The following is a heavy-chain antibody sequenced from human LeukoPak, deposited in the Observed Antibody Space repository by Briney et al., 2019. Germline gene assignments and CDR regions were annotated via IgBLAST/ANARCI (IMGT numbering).Heavy chain of an antibody. CDR2: IWYDGSNK. CDR1: GFTFSSYG. V-gene: IGHV3-33*01. J-gene: IGHJ4*02. Sequence: PGGSLRLSCAASGFTFSSYGMHWVRQAPGKGLAWVAVIWYDGSNKYYADSVKGRFTISRDNSKNTLYLQMNSLRAEDTAVYYCASTSGWYEPIDYWGQGTLVTVSS. D-gene: IGHD6-19*01. CDR3: ASTSGWYEPIDY.